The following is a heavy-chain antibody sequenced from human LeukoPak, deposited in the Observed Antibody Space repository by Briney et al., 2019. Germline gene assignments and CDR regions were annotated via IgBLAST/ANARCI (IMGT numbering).Heavy chain of an antibody. CDR3: ARDFTNIRGGGYFDN. D-gene: IGHD2/OR15-2a*01. Sequence: PGGSLRLSCAASGFTVSSYSMNWVRQAPGKGLEWVSSISSSSSYIYYADSVKGRFTISRDNAKNSLYLQMNSLRAEDTAVYHCARDFTNIRGGGYFDNWGQGTLVTVSS. CDR2: ISSSSSYI. V-gene: IGHV3-21*01. J-gene: IGHJ4*02. CDR1: GFTVSSYS.